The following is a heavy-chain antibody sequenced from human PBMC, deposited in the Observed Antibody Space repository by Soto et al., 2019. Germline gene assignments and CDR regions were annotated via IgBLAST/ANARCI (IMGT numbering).Heavy chain of an antibody. Sequence: PGGSLRLSCAASGFTFSSYAMSWVRQAPGKGLEWVSAISGSGGSTYYADSVKGRFTISRDNSKNTLYLQMNSLRAEDTAVYYCAKXPVVVVAATNYFDYWGQGTLVTVSS. D-gene: IGHD2-15*01. CDR1: GFTFSSYA. CDR3: AKXPVVVVAATNYFDY. CDR2: ISGSGGST. V-gene: IGHV3-23*01. J-gene: IGHJ4*02.